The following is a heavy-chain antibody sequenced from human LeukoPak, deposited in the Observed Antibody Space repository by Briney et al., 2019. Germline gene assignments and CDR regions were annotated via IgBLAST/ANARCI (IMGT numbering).Heavy chain of an antibody. Sequence: GGSLRLSCAASGFTFSSYSMNWVRQAPGKGLDWVSSISSSSSYIYYADSVKGRFTISRDNAKNSLYLQMNSLRAEDTAVYYCARFRSGYYDILTGYYLWGQGTLVTVSS. V-gene: IGHV3-21*01. J-gene: IGHJ5*02. CDR1: GFTFSSYS. CDR3: ARFRSGYYDILTGYYL. CDR2: ISSSSSYI. D-gene: IGHD3-9*01.